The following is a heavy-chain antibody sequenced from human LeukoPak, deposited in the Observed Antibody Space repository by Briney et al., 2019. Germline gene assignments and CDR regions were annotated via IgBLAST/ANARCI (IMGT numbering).Heavy chain of an antibody. CDR3: ARDRAYSGNDATYFDY. V-gene: IGHV3-30-3*01. D-gene: IGHD5-12*01. J-gene: IGHJ4*02. CDR2: VSSDGSKK. CDR1: GFIFSSYS. Sequence: GGSLRLSCAASGFIFSSYSVHWVRQAPGKGLEWVAVVSSDGSKKFYADSVKGRFSISRDNSKNTLYLQMNSPRTEDTAVYYCARDRAYSGNDATYFDYWGQGTLVTVSS.